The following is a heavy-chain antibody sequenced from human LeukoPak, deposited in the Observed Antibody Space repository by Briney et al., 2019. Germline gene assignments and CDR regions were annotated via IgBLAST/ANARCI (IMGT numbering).Heavy chain of an antibody. CDR1: SGYW. CDR3: ATSDTYSSSWYGGFDY. Sequence: QSGGSLRLSCAAFSGYWMTWVRQAPGKGLEWVANIKQDGSEKYYVDSVKGRFTISRDNAKNSLFLQMNSLRAEDTAVYYCATSDTYSSSWYGGFDYWGQGTLVTVSS. V-gene: IGHV3-7*01. CDR2: IKQDGSEK. D-gene: IGHD6-13*01. J-gene: IGHJ4*02.